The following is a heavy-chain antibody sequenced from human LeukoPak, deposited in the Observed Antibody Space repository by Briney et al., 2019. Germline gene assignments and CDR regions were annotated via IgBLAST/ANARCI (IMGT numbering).Heavy chain of an antibody. D-gene: IGHD5-12*01. CDR3: AKSIVATITDFDY. CDR1: GFTFSSYA. Sequence: GGSLRLSCAASGFTFSSYAMSWVRQAPGKGLEWVSTISGSGDSTYYADSVKGRFTTSRDNSKNTLYLQMNSLRAEDTAVYYCAKSIVATITDFDYWGQGTLVTVSS. V-gene: IGHV3-23*01. CDR2: ISGSGDST. J-gene: IGHJ4*02.